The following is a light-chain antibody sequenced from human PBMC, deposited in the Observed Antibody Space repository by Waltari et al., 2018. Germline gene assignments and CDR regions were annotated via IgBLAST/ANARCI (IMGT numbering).Light chain of an antibody. J-gene: IGKJ4*01. CDR3: QQSYSTPLT. CDR2: AAS. Sequence: DIQMTQSPSSLSASVGDRVPMTCRASQSISNYLNWYQQRPGKAPNLLIYAASSLQSGVPSKFSGSGSGTDFTLTISSLQREDFATYYCQQSYSTPLTFGGGTKVEIK. V-gene: IGKV1-39*01. CDR1: QSISNY.